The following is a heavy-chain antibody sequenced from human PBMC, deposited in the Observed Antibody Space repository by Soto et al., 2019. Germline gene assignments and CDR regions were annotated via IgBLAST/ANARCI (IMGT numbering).Heavy chain of an antibody. J-gene: IGHJ4*02. D-gene: IGHD3-22*01. Sequence: QVQLVESGGGVVQPGRSLRLSCAASGFTFSSYAMHWVRQAPGKGLEWVAVISYDGSNKYYADSVKGRFTISRDNSKNPLYLQMNRLRAEDTAVYYCARGMYYYDSSGYSYWGQGTLVTVSS. CDR2: ISYDGSNK. CDR1: GFTFSSYA. V-gene: IGHV3-30-3*01. CDR3: ARGMYYYDSSGYSY.